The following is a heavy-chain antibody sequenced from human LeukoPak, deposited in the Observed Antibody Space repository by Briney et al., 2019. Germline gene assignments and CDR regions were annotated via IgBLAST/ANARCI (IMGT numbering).Heavy chain of an antibody. D-gene: IGHD4-17*01. CDR2: IYHSGST. Sequence: PSETLSLTCSVSGYFISSGYYWGWIRQPPGKGLEWIGTIYHSGSTYYTDYNPSLKSRVTISVDTSKNQFSLKLSSLTAADMAVYYCATTPLLPSYGDYAFDIWGQGTMVTVSS. V-gene: IGHV4-38-2*02. CDR3: ATTPLLPSYGDYAFDI. CDR1: GYFISSGYY. J-gene: IGHJ3*02.